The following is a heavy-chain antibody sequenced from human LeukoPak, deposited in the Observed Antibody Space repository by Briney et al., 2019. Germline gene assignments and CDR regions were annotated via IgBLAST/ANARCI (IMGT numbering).Heavy chain of an antibody. CDR3: ARVPEMSWFDP. J-gene: IGHJ5*02. Sequence: SETLSLTCTVPGGSISSYYWSWIRQPPGKGLEWIGYIYYSGSTNYNPSLKSRVTISVDTSKNQFSLKLSSVTAADTAVYYCARVPEMSWFDPWGQGTLVTVSS. CDR2: IYYSGST. CDR1: GGSISSYY. V-gene: IGHV4-59*01.